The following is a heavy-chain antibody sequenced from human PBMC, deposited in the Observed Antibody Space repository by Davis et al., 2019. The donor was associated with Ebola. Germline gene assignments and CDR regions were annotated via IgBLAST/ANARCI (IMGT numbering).Heavy chain of an antibody. V-gene: IGHV1-69*05. D-gene: IGHD1-26*01. CDR3: ASYSRLYYYYGMDV. CDR2: ISPLFGAA. Sequence: SVKVSCKAPGGTFNLYSITWVRQAPGQGLEWMGGISPLFGAANYAQKFQGRVTMTRDTSTSTVYMELSSLRSEDTAVYYCASYSRLYYYYGMDVWGQGTTVTVSS. CDR1: GGTFNLYS. J-gene: IGHJ6*02.